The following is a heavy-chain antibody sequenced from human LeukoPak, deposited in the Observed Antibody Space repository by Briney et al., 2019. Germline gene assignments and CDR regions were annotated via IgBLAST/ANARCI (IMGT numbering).Heavy chain of an antibody. D-gene: IGHD1-26*01. CDR1: RYTFTSYD. CDR3: ARVVGWELLGLDY. J-gene: IGHJ4*02. Sequence: ASVKVSFKASRYTFTSYDINWVRQAAGQGREWMGWMNPNSGNTGYAQKFQGRVTMTRNTSISTAYMELSSLRSEDTAVYYCARVVGWELLGLDYWGQGTLVTVSS. V-gene: IGHV1-8*01. CDR2: MNPNSGNT.